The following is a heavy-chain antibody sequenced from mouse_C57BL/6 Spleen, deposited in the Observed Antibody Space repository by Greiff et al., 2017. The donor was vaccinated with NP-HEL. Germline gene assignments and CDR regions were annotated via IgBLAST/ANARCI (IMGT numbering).Heavy chain of an antibody. CDR2: IYPGDGDT. J-gene: IGHJ3*01. Sequence: VQLQQSGAELVKPGASVKISCKASGYAFSSYWMNWVKQRPGKGLEWIGQIYPGDGDTNYNGKVKGKATLTADKSSSTAYMQLISLTSEYSAVYFCAREGDYYVSRYFYWGQGTLVTVSA. CDR3: AREGDYYVSRYFY. V-gene: IGHV1-80*01. CDR1: GYAFSSYW. D-gene: IGHD1-1*01.